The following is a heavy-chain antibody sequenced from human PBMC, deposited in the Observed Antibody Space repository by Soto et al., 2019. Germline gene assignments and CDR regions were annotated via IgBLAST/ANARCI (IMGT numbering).Heavy chain of an antibody. CDR3: AREMGYYYGSGSS. CDR2: INHSGST. J-gene: IGHJ5*02. CDR1: GGSFSGYY. D-gene: IGHD3-10*01. Sequence: SETLSLTCAVYGGSFSGYYWSWIRQPPGKGLEWIGEINHSGSTNYNPSLKSRVTISVDTSKNQFSLKLSSVTAADTAVYYCAREMGYYYGSGSSWGQGTLVTVSS. V-gene: IGHV4-34*01.